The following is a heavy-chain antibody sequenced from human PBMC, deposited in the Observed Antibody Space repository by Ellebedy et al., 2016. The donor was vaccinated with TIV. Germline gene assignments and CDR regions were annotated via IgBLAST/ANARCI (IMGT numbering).Heavy chain of an antibody. Sequence: SQTLSLTCAISGDSVSSNNAAWNWIRQSPSRGLEWLGRTYYRSKWYNDYAVSVKSRITINPDTSKNQFSLQLNSVNPEDTAMYYCARDPYSCGWSEGFDYWGQGILVTVSS. D-gene: IGHD6-19*01. CDR1: GDSVSSNNAA. CDR2: TYYRSKWYN. CDR3: ARDPYSCGWSEGFDY. V-gene: IGHV6-1*01. J-gene: IGHJ4*02.